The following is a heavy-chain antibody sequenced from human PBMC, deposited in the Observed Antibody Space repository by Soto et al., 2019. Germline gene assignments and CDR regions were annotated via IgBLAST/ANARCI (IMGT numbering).Heavy chain of an antibody. CDR1: GVSINNYY. J-gene: IGHJ6*01. V-gene: IGHV4-59*05. CDR3: ARPMYYDFWNGMDV. CDR2: IDDSGST. D-gene: IGHD3-3*01. Sequence: SETLSLTYTVSGVSINNYYWSWIRQPAGKGLEWIGSIDDSGSTYYNPSLKSRVSISVDTSRNKFSLKLTSVTAADTAEYFCARPMYYDFWNGMDVWGQGITVTVSS.